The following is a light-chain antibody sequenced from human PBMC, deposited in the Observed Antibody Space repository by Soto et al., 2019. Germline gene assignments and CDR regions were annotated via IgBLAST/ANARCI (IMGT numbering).Light chain of an antibody. CDR3: QKRRDWPLT. Sequence: EIVLTQSPTTLSLSPGERGTLSCRASQSIGNQLAWYQQKPGQAPRLLISEVSNRATGTPTRFSGSGSGNDFTLTITSVQPEDFAIYYCQKRRDWPLTFGGGTKVEIK. J-gene: IGKJ4*01. CDR2: EVS. CDR1: QSIGNQ. V-gene: IGKV3-11*01.